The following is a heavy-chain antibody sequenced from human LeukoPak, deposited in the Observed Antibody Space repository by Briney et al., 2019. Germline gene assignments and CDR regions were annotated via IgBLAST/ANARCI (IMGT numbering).Heavy chain of an antibody. V-gene: IGHV3-30*02. J-gene: IGHJ3*02. D-gene: IGHD2-21*01. CDR1: GFIFSSHG. CDR3: AKARSYFGGDCSLYAFDI. Sequence: GGSLRLSCAASGFIFSSHGMHWVRQAPGKGLEWVAFIRYDGGNKYYADSVKGRFTISRDNSKNTLYLQMNSLRAEDTAVYYCAKARSYFGGDCSLYAFDIWGQGTMATVSS. CDR2: IRYDGGNK.